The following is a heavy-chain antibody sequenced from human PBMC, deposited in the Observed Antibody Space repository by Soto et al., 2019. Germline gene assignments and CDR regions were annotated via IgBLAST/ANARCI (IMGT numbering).Heavy chain of an antibody. Sequence: PGESLKISCKGSGYSFTSYWIGWVRQMPGKGLEWMGIIYPGDSDTRYSPSFQGQVTISADKSISTAYLQWSSLKASDTAMYYCASGLMYYDILTGYPLFDYWGQGTLVTVSS. J-gene: IGHJ4*02. CDR1: GYSFTSYW. CDR2: IYPGDSDT. D-gene: IGHD3-9*01. V-gene: IGHV5-51*01. CDR3: ASGLMYYDILTGYPLFDY.